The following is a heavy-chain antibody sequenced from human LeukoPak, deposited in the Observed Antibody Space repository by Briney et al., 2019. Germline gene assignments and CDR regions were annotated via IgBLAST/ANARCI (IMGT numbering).Heavy chain of an antibody. CDR1: GGSISSHY. V-gene: IGHV4-59*11. D-gene: IGHD3-3*01. Sequence: SETLSLTCTVPGGSISSHYWSWIRQPPGKGLEWIRYIYYSGNSKYNPSLKSRVTISVDTSKNQFSLKLSSVTAADTAVYYCARGYYDFFGSSYYYYLDVWRKRTTVTVSS. CDR3: ARGYYDFFGSSYYYYLDV. CDR2: IYYSGNS. J-gene: IGHJ6*03.